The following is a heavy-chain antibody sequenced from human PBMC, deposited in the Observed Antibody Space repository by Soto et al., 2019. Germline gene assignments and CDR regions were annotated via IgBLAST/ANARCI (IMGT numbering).Heavy chain of an antibody. J-gene: IGHJ5*02. D-gene: IGHD2-15*01. Sequence: QVQLVESGGGVVQPGRSLRLSCAASGFTFSSYGMHWVRQAPGKGLEWVAVISYDGSNKYYADSVKGRFTISRDNSKNTLYLQMNSLRVEDPAVYYCAKDPRRNCSGGSCYPYNWFDPWGQGTLVTVSS. CDR2: ISYDGSNK. CDR1: GFTFSSYG. V-gene: IGHV3-30*18. CDR3: AKDPRRNCSGGSCYPYNWFDP.